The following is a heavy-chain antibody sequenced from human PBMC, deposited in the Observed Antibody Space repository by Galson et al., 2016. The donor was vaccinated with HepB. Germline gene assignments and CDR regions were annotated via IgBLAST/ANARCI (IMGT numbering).Heavy chain of an antibody. CDR1: GYSFASYW. V-gene: IGHV5-51*01. Sequence: QSGAEVKKPGESLKISCKGSGYSFASYWIGWVRQMPGKGLEYMGITFPGDSDTTYSPSFQGQVTISVDKSISTAYLQWSSLEASGTAMYYCTRLRFFSAAHYFYGIDVWGQGTTVTVSS. CDR3: TRLRFFSAAHYFYGIDV. J-gene: IGHJ6*02. CDR2: TFPGDSDT. D-gene: IGHD3-10*01.